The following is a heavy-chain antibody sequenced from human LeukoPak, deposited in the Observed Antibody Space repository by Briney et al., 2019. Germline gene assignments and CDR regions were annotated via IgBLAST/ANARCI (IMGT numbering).Heavy chain of an antibody. CDR3: ARDRVRLGGYWPFDY. CDR1: GFTLSSYG. D-gene: IGHD3-22*01. Sequence: PGRSLRLSCAASGFTLSSYGMHWVRQAPGKGLEWVSFISSTSRTIYYADSVKGRFTISRDNAKNSLYLQMNSLRDEDTAVYYCARDRVRLGGYWPFDYWGQGTLVTVSS. J-gene: IGHJ4*02. CDR2: ISSTSRTI. V-gene: IGHV3-48*02.